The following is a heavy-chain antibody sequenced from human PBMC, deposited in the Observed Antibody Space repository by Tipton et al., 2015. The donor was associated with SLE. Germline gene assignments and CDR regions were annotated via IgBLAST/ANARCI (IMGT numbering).Heavy chain of an antibody. V-gene: IGHV4-39*02. CDR1: GGSISSTDYY. D-gene: IGHD3-22*01. CDR2: IYYSGST. CDR3: AREVEGIHD. J-gene: IGHJ4*02. Sequence: LRLSCAVSGGSISSTDYYWGWIRQPPGKGLEWIGSIYYSGSTFYNPSLKSRVTVSVDTSKNQLSLKLNSVTAADTAIYYCAREVEGIHDWGRGTLVTVSS.